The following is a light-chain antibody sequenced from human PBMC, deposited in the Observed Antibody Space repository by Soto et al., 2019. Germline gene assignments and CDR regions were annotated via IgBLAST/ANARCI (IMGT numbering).Light chain of an antibody. V-gene: IGKV1-39*01. J-gene: IGKJ1*01. CDR2: GAS. CDR3: QQTSGTPQT. CDR1: QTVSKF. Sequence: DIQMTQSPSSLSASIGDRVTITCRASQTVSKFLNWYQHKPGTAPKLLIYGASSLQSGVPSRFSGSGSGIDFTLTISSLQPEDFATYYCQQTSGTPQTFGQGTKVDIK.